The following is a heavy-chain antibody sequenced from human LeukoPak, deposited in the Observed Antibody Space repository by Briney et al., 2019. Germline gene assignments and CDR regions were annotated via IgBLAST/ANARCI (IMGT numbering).Heavy chain of an antibody. CDR3: ARRLTTYYFDY. V-gene: IGHV4-34*01. Sequence: SETLSLTCAVYGGSFSGYYWSWIRQPPGKGLEWIGSIYYSGSTYYNPSLKSRVTISVDTSKNQFSLKLSSVTAADTAVYYCARRLTTYYFDYWGQGTLVTVSS. CDR2: IYYSGST. J-gene: IGHJ4*02. D-gene: IGHD1-14*01. CDR1: GGSFSGYY.